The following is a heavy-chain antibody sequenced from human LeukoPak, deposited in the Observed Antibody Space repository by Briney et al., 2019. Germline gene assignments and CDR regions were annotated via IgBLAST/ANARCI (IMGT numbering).Heavy chain of an antibody. CDR1: GGCISSTSYY. CDR3: ARVFYDFWSGYRVHAGGNWFDP. Sequence: SETLSLTCTVSGGCISSTSYYWGWIRQPPGKGLEWIVSIYYSGSTNYNPSLKSRVTISVDTSKNQFSLKLSLVTAADTAVYYCARVFYDFWSGYRVHAGGNWFDPWGQGTLVTVSS. V-gene: IGHV4-39*07. CDR2: IYYSGST. J-gene: IGHJ5*02. D-gene: IGHD3-3*01.